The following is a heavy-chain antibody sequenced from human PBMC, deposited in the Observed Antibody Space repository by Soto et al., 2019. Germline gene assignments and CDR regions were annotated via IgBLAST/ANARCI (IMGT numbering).Heavy chain of an antibody. CDR2: IYHAGSP. CDR3: ARASSFRGDFDI. CDR1: GGSIRSSSW. Sequence: QVQLQESGPGLVKPSGTLSLNRAVSGGSIRSSSWWTWLRQSPGKGLEWIGEIYHAGSPNYNPSFQSRVTISADTSKNFFSLRLTSVTAADTAIYYCARASSFRGDFDIWGQGTAVTVSS. J-gene: IGHJ3*02. D-gene: IGHD3-10*01. V-gene: IGHV4-4*02.